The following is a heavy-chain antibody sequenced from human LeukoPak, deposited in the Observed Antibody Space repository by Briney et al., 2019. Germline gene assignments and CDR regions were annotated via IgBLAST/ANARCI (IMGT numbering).Heavy chain of an antibody. J-gene: IGHJ4*02. CDR3: AKDVSDRGWNFDY. Sequence: GGSLRLSCAASGFTVNSNCMNWVRQAPGKGLEWVSAISGSGGSTYYADSVKGRFTISRDNSKNTLYLQMNSLRAEDTAVYYCAKDVSDRGWNFDYWGQGTLVTVSS. V-gene: IGHV3-23*01. D-gene: IGHD2-15*01. CDR1: GFTVNSNC. CDR2: ISGSGGST.